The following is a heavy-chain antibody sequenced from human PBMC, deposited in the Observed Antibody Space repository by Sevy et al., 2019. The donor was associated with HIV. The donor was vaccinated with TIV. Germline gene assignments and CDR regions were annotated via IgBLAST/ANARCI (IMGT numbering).Heavy chain of an antibody. D-gene: IGHD3-22*01. Sequence: GGSLRLSCAASGFTFSSYVMSWVRQAPGKGLEWVSAISGSGGSTYYADSVKGRFTISRDNSKNTLYLQMNSLRAEDTAVYYCAKGKYYDSSGYYAFDYWGQGTLVTVSS. V-gene: IGHV3-23*01. CDR1: GFTFSSYV. CDR3: AKGKYYDSSGYYAFDY. J-gene: IGHJ4*02. CDR2: ISGSGGST.